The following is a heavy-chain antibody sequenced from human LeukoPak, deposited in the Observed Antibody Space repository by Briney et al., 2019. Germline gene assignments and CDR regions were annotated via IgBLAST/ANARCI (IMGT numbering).Heavy chain of an antibody. V-gene: IGHV4-39*01. D-gene: IGHD3-10*01. Sequence: PSDTLSVTRTDSGGSISTTLLYGRWIRQPPGKGREGIGCIFDTGSPYDNPPLKSRVTISVDTSRNQFSLKLTSVTAADSAVYYCARSEFYGSGVDPWGQGTLVTVSS. J-gene: IGHJ5*02. CDR3: ARSEFYGSGVDP. CDR1: GGSISTTLLY. CDR2: IFDTGSP.